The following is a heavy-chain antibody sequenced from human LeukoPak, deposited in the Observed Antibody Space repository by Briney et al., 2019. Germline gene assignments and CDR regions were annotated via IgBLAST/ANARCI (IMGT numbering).Heavy chain of an antibody. CDR3: AREKWYYYDSSGFDY. CDR2: IRYDGSNK. V-gene: IGHV3-30*02. Sequence: GGSLRLSCAASGFTFSSYGMHWVRQAPGKGLEWVAFIRYDGSNKYYADSVKGRFTISRDNAKNSLYLQMNSLRAEDTAVYYCAREKWYYYDSSGFDYWGQGTLVTVSS. CDR1: GFTFSSYG. D-gene: IGHD3-22*01. J-gene: IGHJ4*02.